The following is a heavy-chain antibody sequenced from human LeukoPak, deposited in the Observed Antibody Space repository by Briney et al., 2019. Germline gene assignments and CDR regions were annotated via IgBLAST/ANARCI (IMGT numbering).Heavy chain of an antibody. J-gene: IGHJ4*02. CDR1: GFTFSSYA. CDR2: IWFDGSKE. D-gene: IGHD1-26*01. Sequence: RGSLRLSCPASGFTFSSYAMHWVRQAPGKGLEWVAVIWFDGSKEYYAESVKGRFTVSSDNSKNTLYLQMTSLRAEDTAVYYCARVWRPLSGNYNFDYWGQGTLVIVSS. V-gene: IGHV3-33*01. CDR3: ARVWRPLSGNYNFDY.